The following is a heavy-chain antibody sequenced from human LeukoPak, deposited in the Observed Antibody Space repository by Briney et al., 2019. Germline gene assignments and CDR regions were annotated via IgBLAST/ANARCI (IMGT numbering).Heavy chain of an antibody. CDR3: ARDPSPQHP. Sequence: ASVKVSCKASGYTFTGYYMHWVRQAPGQGLEWMGWISGYNGNTNYAQKLQARVTMTTDTSTSTAYMELRSLRSDDTAVYYCARDPSPQHPWGQGTLVTVSS. CDR2: ISGYNGNT. J-gene: IGHJ5*02. CDR1: GYTFTGYY. V-gene: IGHV1-18*04.